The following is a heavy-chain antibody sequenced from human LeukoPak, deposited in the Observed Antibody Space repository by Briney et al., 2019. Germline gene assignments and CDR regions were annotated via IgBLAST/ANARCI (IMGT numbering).Heavy chain of an antibody. CDR2: IYTSGST. Sequence: SETLSLTCTVSGGSISSYFWSWIRQPPGKGLEWIGYIYTSGSTNYNPSLKSRVTISVDTSKNQFSLKLSSVTAADTAVYYCARRAATPYNWFDPWGQGTLVTVSS. CDR1: GGSISSYF. J-gene: IGHJ5*02. D-gene: IGHD2-15*01. CDR3: ARRAATPYNWFDP. V-gene: IGHV4-4*09.